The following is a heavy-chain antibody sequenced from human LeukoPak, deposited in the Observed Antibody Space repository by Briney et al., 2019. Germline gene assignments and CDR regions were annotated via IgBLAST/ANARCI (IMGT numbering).Heavy chain of an antibody. CDR1: GYTFTGYY. J-gene: IGHJ6*03. V-gene: IGHV1-69*06. D-gene: IGHD2-2*01. Sequence: SVKVSCKASGYTFTGYYMHWVRQAPGQGLEWMGGIIPIFGTANYAQKFQGRVTITADKSTSTAYMELSSLRSEDTAVYYCATKLGYCSSTSCYGGPYYYYYYMDVWGKGTTVTVSS. CDR2: IIPIFGTA. CDR3: ATKLGYCSSTSCYGGPYYYYYYMDV.